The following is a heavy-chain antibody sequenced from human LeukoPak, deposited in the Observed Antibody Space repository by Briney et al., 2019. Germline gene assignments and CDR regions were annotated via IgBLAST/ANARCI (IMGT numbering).Heavy chain of an antibody. J-gene: IGHJ4*02. D-gene: IGHD3-22*01. Sequence: QPGGSLRLSCAASGFTFDDYAMHWVRQAPGKGLEWVSGISWNSGSIGYADSVKGRFTISRDNAKNSLYLQMNSLRAEDMTLYYCAKSPSYYYGSSGYFDYWGQGTLVTVSS. V-gene: IGHV3-9*03. CDR2: ISWNSGSI. CDR1: GFTFDDYA. CDR3: AKSPSYYYGSSGYFDY.